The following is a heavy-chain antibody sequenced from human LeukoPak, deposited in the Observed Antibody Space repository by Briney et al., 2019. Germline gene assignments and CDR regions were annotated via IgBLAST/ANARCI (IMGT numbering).Heavy chain of an antibody. CDR2: IYYSGST. Sequence: SETLSLTCTVSGGSISSYYWSWIRQPPGKGLEWIGYIYYSGSTNYNPSLKSRVTISVDTSKNQFSLKLSSVTAADTAVYYCAREGGYDGDYRYFDYWGQGTLVTVSS. J-gene: IGHJ4*02. D-gene: IGHD4-17*01. V-gene: IGHV4-59*01. CDR3: AREGGYDGDYRYFDY. CDR1: GGSISSYY.